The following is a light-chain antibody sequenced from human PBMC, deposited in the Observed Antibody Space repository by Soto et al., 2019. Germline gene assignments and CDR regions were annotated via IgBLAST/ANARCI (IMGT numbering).Light chain of an antibody. Sequence: EIVLTQSPATLSLSPGDRATLSCRASQSVSSFLAWYQQKPGQAPRLLIYDASSRATGIPVRFSGSGSGTDFTLTIGGLEPEDFALYYCQQRSNWPPTFGQGTKVEIK. J-gene: IGKJ1*01. CDR1: QSVSSF. CDR2: DAS. V-gene: IGKV3-11*01. CDR3: QQRSNWPPT.